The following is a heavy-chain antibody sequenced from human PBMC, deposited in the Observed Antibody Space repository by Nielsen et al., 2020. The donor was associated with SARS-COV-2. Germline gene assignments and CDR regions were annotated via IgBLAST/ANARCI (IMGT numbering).Heavy chain of an antibody. D-gene: IGHD2-2*01. J-gene: IGHJ6*02. V-gene: IGHV1-2*06. Sequence: ASVKVSCKASGYTFTGYYLHWVRQAPGQGLEWMGRINPNSGDTNYAQKFQDRVTITRDTSASTVHTELSSLTSEDTAVYYCATPSGGYCSSSSCLHGMDVWGQGTTVTVSS. CDR1: GYTFTGYY. CDR2: INPNSGDT. CDR3: ATPSGGYCSSSSCLHGMDV.